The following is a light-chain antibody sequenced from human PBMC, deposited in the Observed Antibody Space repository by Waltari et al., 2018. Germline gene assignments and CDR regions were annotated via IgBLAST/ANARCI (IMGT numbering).Light chain of an antibody. J-gene: IGKJ1*01. CDR2: AAS. Sequence: DIQMTQSPSSLSASVGDRVTITCRASQTISTYLNLSQHKPGKAPKPLIYAASSLQGGVPSRFSGSGSGTDFTLTITKFQNEDCATYYCQESYTSPPQTFGQGTKVE. V-gene: IGKV1-39*01. CDR1: QTISTY. CDR3: QESYTSPPQT.